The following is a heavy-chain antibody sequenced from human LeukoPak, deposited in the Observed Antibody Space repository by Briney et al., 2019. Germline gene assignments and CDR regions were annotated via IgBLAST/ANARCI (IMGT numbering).Heavy chain of an antibody. CDR1: GYTFTTYG. CDR3: ASPNYNSRGYLDDAFEV. J-gene: IGHJ3*01. CDR2: INPNRGRT. V-gene: IGHV1-2*02. Sequence: ASVKVSCKASGYTFTTYGINWVRQAPGQGLEWMGWINPNRGRTKSAQRFQGRITLTRDTSISTAYMELNTLTSDDTAVYFCASPNYNSRGYLDDAFEVWGQGTLVIVSS. D-gene: IGHD3-22*01.